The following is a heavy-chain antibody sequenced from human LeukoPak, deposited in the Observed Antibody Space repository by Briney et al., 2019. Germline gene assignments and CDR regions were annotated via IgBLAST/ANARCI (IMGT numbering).Heavy chain of an antibody. CDR2: ISGTGGST. V-gene: IGHV3-23*01. D-gene: IGHD3-16*01. CDR1: GFSFSTYA. J-gene: IGHJ4*02. Sequence: QPGGSLRLSCAASGFSFSTYAMSWVRQAPGKGLEWVSGISGTGGSTYYADSVKGRFTVSRDNSKNTLYLQMNSLRAEDTAVYYCAKELNGDYWGQGTLVTVSS. CDR3: AKELNGDY.